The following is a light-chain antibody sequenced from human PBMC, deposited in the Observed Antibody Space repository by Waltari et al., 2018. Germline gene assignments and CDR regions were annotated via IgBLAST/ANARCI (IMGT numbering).Light chain of an antibody. CDR3: SSYISSSTLEL. J-gene: IGLJ2*01. CDR1: SSYVGASNY. CDR2: DVR. Sequence: QSALTQPASVSGSPGQPITLHCTGTSSYVGASNYVSWYQQHPGKDPKPIIFDVRNRPSGVSNRVSGSKSGNTASLTISGLQAEDEADYYCSSYISSSTLELFGGGTSLTVL. V-gene: IGLV2-14*03.